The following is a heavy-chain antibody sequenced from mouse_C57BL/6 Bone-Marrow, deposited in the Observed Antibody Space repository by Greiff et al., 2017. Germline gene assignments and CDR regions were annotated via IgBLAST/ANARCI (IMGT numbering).Heavy chain of an antibody. J-gene: IGHJ3*01. CDR3: ARRRHYDEEFSY. D-gene: IGHD2-4*01. V-gene: IGHV1-59*01. CDR1: GYTFTSYW. Sequence: QVQLQQPGAELVRPGTSVKLSCKASGYTFTSYWMHWVKQRPGQGLEWIGVIDPSDSYTNYNQKFKGKATLTVDTSSSTAYMQLSSLTSEDSAVYYCARRRHYDEEFSYWGQETLVSVSA. CDR2: IDPSDSYT.